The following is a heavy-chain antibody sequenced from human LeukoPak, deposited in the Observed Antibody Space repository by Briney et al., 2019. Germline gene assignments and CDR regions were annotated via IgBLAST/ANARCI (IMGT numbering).Heavy chain of an antibody. CDR2: INTDGSTT. CDR3: ARAHSSGWYWFDP. Sequence: PGGSLRLSCVVSGFTFSNYRMHWVRQAPGKGLVWVSGINTDGSTTTYADSVKGRFTISRDNAKNTLYLQMNSLRAEDTAVYYCARAHSSGWYWFDPWGQGTLVTVSS. D-gene: IGHD6-19*01. V-gene: IGHV3-74*03. J-gene: IGHJ5*02. CDR1: GFTFSNYR.